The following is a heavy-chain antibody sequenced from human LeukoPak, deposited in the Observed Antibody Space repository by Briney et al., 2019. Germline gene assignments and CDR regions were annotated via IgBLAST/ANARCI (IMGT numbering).Heavy chain of an antibody. CDR3: ARGRGAWVRSDP. Sequence: PSETLSLTCAVYGGSFSGYYWSWIRQPPGKGLEWIGEINHSGSTNYNPSLKSRVTISVDTSKNQFSLKLSSVTAADTAVYYCARGRGAWVRSDPWGQGTLVTVSS. V-gene: IGHV4-34*01. CDR2: INHSGST. J-gene: IGHJ5*02. CDR1: GGSFSGYY. D-gene: IGHD3-10*01.